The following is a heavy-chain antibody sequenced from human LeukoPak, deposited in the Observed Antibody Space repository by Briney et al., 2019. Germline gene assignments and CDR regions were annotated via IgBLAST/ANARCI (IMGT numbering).Heavy chain of an antibody. V-gene: IGHV4-34*01. CDR2: INHSGST. CDR1: GGSFSGYY. J-gene: IGHJ6*02. CDR3: ARGPYYYYGMDV. Sequence: PSETLSLTCAVYGGSFSGYYWSWIRQPPGKGLEWIGEINHSGSTNYNPSLKSRVIISVDTSKNQFSLKLSSVTAADTAVYYCARGPYYYYGMDVWGRGTTVTVSS.